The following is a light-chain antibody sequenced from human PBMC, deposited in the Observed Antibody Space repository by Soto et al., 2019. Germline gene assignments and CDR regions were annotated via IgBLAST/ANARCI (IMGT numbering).Light chain of an antibody. Sequence: QSELTQPPSASGTPGQRVTISCSGSSSNIGSNTVNWYQQLPGTAPKLLIYSNNQRPSGVPDRFSGSKSGTSASLAISGLQSEDEADYYCAAWGDSLNGPVFGGGTKLTVL. CDR1: SSNIGSNT. J-gene: IGLJ2*01. V-gene: IGLV1-44*01. CDR2: SNN. CDR3: AAWGDSLNGPV.